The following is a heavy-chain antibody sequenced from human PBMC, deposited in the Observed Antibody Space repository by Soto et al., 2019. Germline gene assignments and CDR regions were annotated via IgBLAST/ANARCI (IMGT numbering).Heavy chain of an antibody. V-gene: IGHV1-18*01. CDR1: GYTFITYG. J-gene: IGHJ4*02. D-gene: IGHD3-22*01. Sequence: QVQLVQSGAEVKKPGASVKVSCKASGYTFITYGVSWVRQAPGQGLDWLGWISTYNGNTRYAERLQGRVTMTTDTARNTAYMELRILRSDDTALYYGARGPRDYFDNGANYFVDYWGQGTLVTVSS. CDR3: ARGPRDYFDNGANYFVDY. CDR2: ISTYNGNT.